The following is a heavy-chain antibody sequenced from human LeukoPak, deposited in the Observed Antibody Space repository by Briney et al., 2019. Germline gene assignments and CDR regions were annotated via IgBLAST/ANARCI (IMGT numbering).Heavy chain of an antibody. CDR1: GGSISSYY. V-gene: IGHV4-59*08. CDR3: AVVAGTSDAFDI. CDR2: IHYSGST. Sequence: SETLSLTCTVSGGSISSYYWSWIRQPPGKGLEWIGYIHYSGSTNYNPSLKSRVTISVDTSKNQFSLKLSSVTAADTAVYYCAVVAGTSDAFDIWGQGTMVTVSS. D-gene: IGHD6-19*01. J-gene: IGHJ3*02.